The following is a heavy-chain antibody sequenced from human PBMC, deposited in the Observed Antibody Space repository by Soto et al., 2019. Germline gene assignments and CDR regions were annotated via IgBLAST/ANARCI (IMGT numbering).Heavy chain of an antibody. J-gene: IGHJ4*02. CDR1: GGSVSSDNYY. CDR2: IYHTGST. V-gene: IGHV4-61*01. CDR3: ATEFSNSPEAFDS. Sequence: QVHLQESGPGQVKPSETLSLICTVSGGSVSSDNYYWSWLRQPPGRGLEWIGNIYHTGSTNYNPSLKSRVTISVDTSRNQFSLKLSSVTAADTAVYYCATEFSNSPEAFDSWGQGSLVTVSS. D-gene: IGHD6-6*01.